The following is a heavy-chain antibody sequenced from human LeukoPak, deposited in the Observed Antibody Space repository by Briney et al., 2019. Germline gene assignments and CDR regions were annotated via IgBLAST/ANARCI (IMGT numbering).Heavy chain of an antibody. Sequence: PSETLSLTCTVSGGSISSSSYYWGWIRQPPGKGLEWIGSIYYSGSTYYNPSLKSRVTISVDTSKNQFSLKLSSVTAADTAVYYCARAAHLRDGYNLLGYWGQGTLVTVSS. CDR3: ARAAHLRDGYNLLGY. CDR1: GGSISSSSYY. D-gene: IGHD5-24*01. CDR2: IYYSGST. V-gene: IGHV4-39*07. J-gene: IGHJ4*02.